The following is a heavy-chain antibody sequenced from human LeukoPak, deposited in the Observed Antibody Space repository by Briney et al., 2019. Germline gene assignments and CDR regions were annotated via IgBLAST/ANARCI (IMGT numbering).Heavy chain of an antibody. Sequence: APVKVSCKASGYTFTSYDINWVRQATGQGLEWMGWMNPNSGNTGYAQKFQGRVTITRNTSISTAYMELSSLRSEDTAVYYCARNTGRFLDYYMDVWGKGTTVTVSS. CDR2: MNPNSGNT. V-gene: IGHV1-8*03. CDR1: GYTFTSYD. CDR3: ARNTGRFLDYYMDV. D-gene: IGHD3-3*01. J-gene: IGHJ6*03.